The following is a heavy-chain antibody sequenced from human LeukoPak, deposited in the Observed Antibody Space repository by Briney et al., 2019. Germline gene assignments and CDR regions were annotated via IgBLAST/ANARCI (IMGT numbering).Heavy chain of an antibody. CDR1: GFTFDDYA. Sequence: GRSLRLSCAASGFTFDDYAMHWVRQAPGKGLEWVSGISWNSGSIGYADSVKGRFTISRDNAKNSLYLQMNSLRAEDTALYYCAKDFGFLGYSGTSFDYWGQGTLVTVSS. J-gene: IGHJ4*02. D-gene: IGHD5-12*01. CDR2: ISWNSGSI. V-gene: IGHV3-9*01. CDR3: AKDFGFLGYSGTSFDY.